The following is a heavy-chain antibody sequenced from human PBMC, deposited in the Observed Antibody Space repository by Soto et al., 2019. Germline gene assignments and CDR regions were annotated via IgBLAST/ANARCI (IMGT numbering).Heavy chain of an antibody. J-gene: IGHJ6*02. Sequence: QVQLVQSGAEVKKPGSSVKVSCKASGGTFSSYTISWVRQAPGQGLEWMGRIIPILGIANYAQKFQGRGTITADKSTSTAYMELSSLSSEDTAVYYCASRVGGGESGMDVWGQGTTVTVSS. V-gene: IGHV1-69*02. CDR3: ASRVGGGESGMDV. CDR2: IIPILGIA. CDR1: GGTFSSYT. D-gene: IGHD2-15*01.